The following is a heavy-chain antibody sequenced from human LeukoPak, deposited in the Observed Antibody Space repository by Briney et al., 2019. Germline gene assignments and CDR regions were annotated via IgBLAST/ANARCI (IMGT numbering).Heavy chain of an antibody. J-gene: IGHJ4*02. CDR2: IYYSGST. V-gene: IGHV4-59*12. CDR3: ARRFLRYYGSGSSGDY. CDR1: GGSISSYY. Sequence: PSETLSLTCTVSGGSISSYYWSWIRQPPGKGLEWIGYIYYSGSTNYNPSLKSRVTISVDTSKNQFSLKLSSVTAADTAVYYCARRFLRYYGSGSSGDYWGQGTLVTVSS. D-gene: IGHD3-10*01.